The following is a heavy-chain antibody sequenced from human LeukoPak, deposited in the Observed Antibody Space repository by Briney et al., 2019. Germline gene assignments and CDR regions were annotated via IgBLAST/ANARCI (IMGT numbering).Heavy chain of an antibody. Sequence: ASVKVSCKVSGYTLTELSMHWVRQAPGKGLEWMGGFDPEDGETIYAQKFQGRVTMTEDTSTDTAYMELSSLRSEDTAVYYCATDTSRWLHRQFDYWGQGTLVTVSS. V-gene: IGHV1-24*01. D-gene: IGHD5-24*01. J-gene: IGHJ4*02. CDR1: GYTLTELS. CDR2: FDPEDGET. CDR3: ATDTSRWLHRQFDY.